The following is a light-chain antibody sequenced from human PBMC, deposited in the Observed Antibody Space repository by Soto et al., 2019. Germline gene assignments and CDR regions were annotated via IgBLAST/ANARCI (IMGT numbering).Light chain of an antibody. Sequence: FVLTQSPGTLSLSPGERATLSCRASQSVSSNYLAWYQQKPGQAPRLLIYGASSRATGIPDRFSGSGSGTDFTLTISRLEPEDLAVYYCQQYNSYLYTFGQGTKLEIK. CDR2: GAS. CDR3: QQYNSYLYT. CDR1: QSVSSNY. V-gene: IGKV3-20*01. J-gene: IGKJ2*01.